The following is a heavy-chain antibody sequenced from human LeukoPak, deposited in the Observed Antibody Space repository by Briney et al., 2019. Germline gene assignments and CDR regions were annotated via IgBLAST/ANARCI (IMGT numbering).Heavy chain of an antibody. CDR2: ISSSSGYI. CDR1: GSTFSSYN. Sequence: GGSLRLSCAASGSTFSSYNMNWVRQAPGKGLEWVSSISSSSGYIYYADSLKGRFTISRDNAKSSLYLQMNSLRAEDTAVYYCARAPTFSGWFDYWGQGTLVTVSS. CDR3: ARAPTFSGWFDY. D-gene: IGHD6-19*01. J-gene: IGHJ4*02. V-gene: IGHV3-21*01.